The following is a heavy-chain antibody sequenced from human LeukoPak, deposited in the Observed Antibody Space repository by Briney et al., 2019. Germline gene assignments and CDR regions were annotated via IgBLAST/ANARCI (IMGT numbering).Heavy chain of an antibody. V-gene: IGHV3-21*01. CDR3: ARGGEAWSGYRYYFDY. Sequence: PGGSLRLSCAASGFTFSSYSMNWVRQAPGKGLEWVSSISSSSSYIYYADSVKGRFTISRDNAKNSLYLQMNSLRAEDTAVYYCARGGEAWSGYRYYFDYWGQGTLVTVSS. CDR1: GFTFSSYS. J-gene: IGHJ4*02. CDR2: ISSSSSYI. D-gene: IGHD3-3*01.